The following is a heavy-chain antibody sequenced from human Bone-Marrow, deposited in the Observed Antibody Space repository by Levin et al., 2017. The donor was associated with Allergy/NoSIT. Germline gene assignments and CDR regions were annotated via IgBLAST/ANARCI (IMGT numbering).Heavy chain of an antibody. V-gene: IGHV3-7*01. CDR3: ALSQYYFDC. J-gene: IGHJ4*02. Sequence: GGSPRLSCAASGFTFSTYWMTWVRQAPGKGLEWVANINQDGSEKYYVDSVKGRFTISRDNAKSSLYLQMNSLRAEDTAVYYCALSQYYFDCWGQGTLVTVSS. CDR1: GFTFSTYW. D-gene: IGHD2/OR15-2a*01. CDR2: INQDGSEK.